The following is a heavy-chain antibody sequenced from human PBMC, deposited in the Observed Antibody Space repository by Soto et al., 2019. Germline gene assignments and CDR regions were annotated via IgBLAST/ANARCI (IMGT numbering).Heavy chain of an antibody. V-gene: IGHV3-21*01. CDR2: ISSSSSYI. CDR1: GFTFSSYS. CDR3: ARVRRYSGYDHATVALAFDY. Sequence: GGSLRLSCAASGFTFSSYSMNWVRQAPGKGLEWVSSISSSSSYIYYADSVKGRFTISRDNAKNSLYLQMNSLRAEDTAVYYCARVRRYSGYDHATVALAFDYWGQGTLVTVSS. J-gene: IGHJ4*02. D-gene: IGHD5-12*01.